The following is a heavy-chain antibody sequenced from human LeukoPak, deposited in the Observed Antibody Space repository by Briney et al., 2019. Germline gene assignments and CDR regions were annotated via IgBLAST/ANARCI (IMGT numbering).Heavy chain of an antibody. D-gene: IGHD6-13*01. CDR2: ISSSGSTI. CDR1: GFTFSDYY. J-gene: IGHJ4*02. V-gene: IGHV3-11*01. Sequence: GGSLRLSCAASGFTFSDYYMSWIRQAPGKGLEWVSYISSSGSTIYYADSVKGRFTISRDNAKNSLYLQMNSLRAEDTAVYYCARDSEIAAAGSSFDYWGQGTLVTVSS. CDR3: ARDSEIAAAGSSFDY.